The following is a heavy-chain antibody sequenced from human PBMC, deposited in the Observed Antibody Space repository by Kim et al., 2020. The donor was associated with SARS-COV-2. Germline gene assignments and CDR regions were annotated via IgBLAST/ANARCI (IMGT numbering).Heavy chain of an antibody. J-gene: IGHJ4*02. CDR2: T. V-gene: IGHV1-46*01. D-gene: IGHD3-22*01. CDR3: ARGSSGGYLDY. Sequence: TSYAQKFQGRVTMTRDTSTSTVYMELSSLRSEDTAVYYCARGSSGGYLDYWGQGTLVTVSS.